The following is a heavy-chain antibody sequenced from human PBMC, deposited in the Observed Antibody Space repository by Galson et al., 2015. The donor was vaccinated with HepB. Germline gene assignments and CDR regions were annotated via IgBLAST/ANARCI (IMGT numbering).Heavy chain of an antibody. D-gene: IGHD3-10*01. CDR1: GFTFSSYG. V-gene: IGHV3-30*18. CDR3: AKPPRRSCYKYLHYGMEG. Sequence: SLRLSCAASGFTFSSYGMHWVRQAPGKGLEWVAVISYDGSNKYYADSVKGRFTISRDNSKNTLYLQMNSLRAEDTAVYYCAKPPRRSCYKYLHYGMEGWGQGTTVTGSS. CDR2: ISYDGSNK. J-gene: IGHJ6*02.